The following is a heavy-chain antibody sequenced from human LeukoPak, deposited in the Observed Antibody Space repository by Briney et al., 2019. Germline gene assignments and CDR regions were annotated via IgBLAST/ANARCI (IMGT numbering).Heavy chain of an antibody. D-gene: IGHD2-21*02. J-gene: IGHJ4*02. Sequence: ASVKVSCKASGGTFSSYAISWVRQAPGQGLEWMGRIIPILGIANYAQKFQGRVTITADKSTSTAYMELSSLRSEDTAVYYRARDAPDCGGDCYGDYWGQGTLVTVSS. CDR1: GGTFSSYA. V-gene: IGHV1-69*04. CDR2: IIPILGIA. CDR3: ARDAPDCGGDCYGDY.